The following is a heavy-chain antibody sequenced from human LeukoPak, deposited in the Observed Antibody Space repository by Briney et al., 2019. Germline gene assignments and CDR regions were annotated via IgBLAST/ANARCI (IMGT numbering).Heavy chain of an antibody. CDR3: ARDNSVEDTAWWFDP. D-gene: IGHD4-23*01. CDR2: INPSGGST. Sequence: ASVKVSCKASGYTFTSYYMHWMRQAPGQGLEWMGIINPSGGSTSYAQKFQGRVTMTRDMSTGTDYMELSSLRSEDTAVYYCARDNSVEDTAWWFDPWGQGTLVTVSS. V-gene: IGHV1-46*01. J-gene: IGHJ5*02. CDR1: GYTFTSYY.